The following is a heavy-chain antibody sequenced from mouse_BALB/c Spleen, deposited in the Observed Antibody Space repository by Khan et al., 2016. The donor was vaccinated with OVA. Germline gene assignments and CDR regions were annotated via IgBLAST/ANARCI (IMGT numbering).Heavy chain of an antibody. J-gene: IGHJ4*01. CDR3: AKGLWSYYFALDY. CDR2: MWGGGTT. CDR1: GFSLTDYG. D-gene: IGHD1-1*02. V-gene: IGHV2-6-5*01. Sequence: QVQLKESGPGLVAPSQNLSITCTVSGFSLTDYGVSWIRQPPGKGLEWLGVMWGGGTTYYNSALKSRLRISKDNSKSQVFLKMNSLQTDDTAIYYCAKGLWSYYFALDYWGQGTSVTVSS.